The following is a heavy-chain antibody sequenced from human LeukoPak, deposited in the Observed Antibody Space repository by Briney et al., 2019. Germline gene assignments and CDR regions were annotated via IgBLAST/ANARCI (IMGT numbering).Heavy chain of an antibody. CDR2: ISVSGGST. CDR3: AKASGYYGDAFDI. D-gene: IGHD3-22*01. J-gene: IGHJ3*02. CDR1: GFTFSSYA. V-gene: IGHV3-23*01. Sequence: PGGSLRLSCAASGFTFSSYAINWVRQAPGKGLGGSSPISVSGGSTYCADSVKGRFTISRDNSKNALYLQMNSLRAEDTALYYCAKASGYYGDAFDIWGQGTMVTVSS.